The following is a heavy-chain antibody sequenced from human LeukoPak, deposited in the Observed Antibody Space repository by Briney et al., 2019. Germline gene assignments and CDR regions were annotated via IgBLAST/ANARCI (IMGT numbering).Heavy chain of an antibody. CDR2: INHSGST. V-gene: IGHV4-34*01. Sequence: SETLSLTCAVYGGSFSGYYWSWIRQPPGKGLEWIGEINHSGSTNYNPSLKSRVTMSVDTSKNQFSLRLSSVTAADTAVYYCAREVESQGRSLDIWGQGTMVTVSS. CDR3: AREVESQGRSLDI. D-gene: IGHD3-3*01. CDR1: GGSFSGYY. J-gene: IGHJ3*02.